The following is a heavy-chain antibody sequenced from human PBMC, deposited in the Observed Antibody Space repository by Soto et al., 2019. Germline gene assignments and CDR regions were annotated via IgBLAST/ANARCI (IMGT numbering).Heavy chain of an antibody. CDR1: GGSISSNDFY. V-gene: IGHV4-31*03. J-gene: IGHJ5*02. CDR3: ARLSGSWHSWFDP. CDR2: IHYSGNT. Sequence: QVQLQESGPGLVKPSQTLSLTCIVSGGSISSNDFYWSWIRQHPGKGLEWIGYIHYSGNTYYNPSLKSRVTILVDTSKNQFSLKVSSVTAADTAVYYCARLSGSWHSWFDPWGQGTLVTVSS. D-gene: IGHD6-13*01.